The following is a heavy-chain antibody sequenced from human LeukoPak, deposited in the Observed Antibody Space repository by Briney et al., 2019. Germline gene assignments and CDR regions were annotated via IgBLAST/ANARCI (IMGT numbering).Heavy chain of an antibody. CDR3: AKDVTALIAYYGMDV. CDR2: ISYDGSNK. D-gene: IGHD3-16*01. J-gene: IGHJ6*02. V-gene: IGHV3-30*18. Sequence: PGGSLRLSCAASGFTFSSYGMHWVRQAPGKGLEWVAVISYDGSNKYYADSVKGRFTISRDNSKNTLYLQMNSLRAEDTAVYYCAKDVTALIAYYGMDVWGQGTTVTVSS. CDR1: GFTFSSYG.